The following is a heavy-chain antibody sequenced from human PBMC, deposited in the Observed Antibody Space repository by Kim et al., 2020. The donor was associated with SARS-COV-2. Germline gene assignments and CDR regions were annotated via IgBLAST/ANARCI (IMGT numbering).Heavy chain of an antibody. Sequence: GGSLRLSCAASGFAFSSYAMSWVRQSPGKGLEWVSAIGGSGFGTYYGDSVKGRLTISRDNSKNMLYLHMNSLRAEDTAVYYCARVGEGDWDCSGGRGDSGLYYWGQGTLVTVSS. CDR1: GFAFSSYA. CDR2: IGGSGFGT. D-gene: IGHD2-15*01. CDR3: ARVGEGDWDCSGGRGDSGLYY. J-gene: IGHJ4*03. V-gene: IGHV3-23*01.